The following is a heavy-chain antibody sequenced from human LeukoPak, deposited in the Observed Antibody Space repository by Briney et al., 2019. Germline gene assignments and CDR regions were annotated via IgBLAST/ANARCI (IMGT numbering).Heavy chain of an antibody. CDR1: GFTFSSYS. Sequence: GGSLRLSCAASGFTFSSYSMNWVRQAPGKGLEWVSSISSSSSYIYYADSVKGRFTISRDNAKNSLYLQMNSLRAEDTAVYYCARDPGLVGASGAWGQGTLVTVSS. CDR2: ISSSSSYI. D-gene: IGHD1-26*01. V-gene: IGHV3-21*01. CDR3: ARDPGLVGASGA. J-gene: IGHJ5*02.